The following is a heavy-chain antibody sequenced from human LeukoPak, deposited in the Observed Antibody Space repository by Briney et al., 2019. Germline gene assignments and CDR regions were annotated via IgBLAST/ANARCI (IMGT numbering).Heavy chain of an antibody. J-gene: IGHJ4*02. CDR2: IYPGDSDT. Sequence: GESLKISCKGSGYSFTSYWIGWVRQMPGKGLEWMGIIYPGDSDTRYSPSFQGQVIISADKSISTSYLQWSSLKASDTAMYYCARGAVVVVAATSFDYWGQGTLVTVSS. V-gene: IGHV5-51*01. D-gene: IGHD2-15*01. CDR1: GYSFTSYW. CDR3: ARGAVVVVAATSFDY.